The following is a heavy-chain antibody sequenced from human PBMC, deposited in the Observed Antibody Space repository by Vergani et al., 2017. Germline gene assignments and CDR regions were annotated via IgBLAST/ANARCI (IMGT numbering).Heavy chain of an antibody. CDR3: ARPGSGHYDSSYYGLDV. CDR2: IYYSGST. V-gene: IGHV4-39*01. CDR1: GGSISSSSHF. J-gene: IGHJ6*02. Sequence: QLQLHKSGPGLVKPSETLSLTCTLSGGSISSSSHFWGWLRQTPGKGLEWIGSIYYSGSTYYNPSLKSRVSISVDTSKNQFSLKLGSVTAADSAVYYCARPGSGHYDSSYYGLDVWGQGTTVTVSS. D-gene: IGHD3-10*01.